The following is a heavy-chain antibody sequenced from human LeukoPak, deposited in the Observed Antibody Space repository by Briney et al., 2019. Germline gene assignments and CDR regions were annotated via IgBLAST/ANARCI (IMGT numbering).Heavy chain of an antibody. CDR1: GFTFSNAY. V-gene: IGHV3-7*03. CDR2: IKEDGSER. D-gene: IGHD3-3*01. Sequence: GGSLRLSCAASGFTFSNAYMNWVRQAPGKGLEWVASIKEDGSERQYVDSVKGRFSISRDNTKGSLFLQLNSLRAEDTAVYYCAKGPYYDFWSGYYPSWGQGTLVTVSS. CDR3: AKGPYYDFWSGYYPS. J-gene: IGHJ4*02.